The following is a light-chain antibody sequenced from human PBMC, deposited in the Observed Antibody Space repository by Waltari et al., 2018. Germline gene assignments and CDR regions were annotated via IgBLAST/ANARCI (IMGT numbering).Light chain of an antibody. Sequence: DVVMPQSPLSLPVTLGQPASISCTASQSLVHSDGNTHLVWFHQRPGQSPRRLIYKVSIRDSEVPDRFSGGGSATDFTLKISRVEAEDVGVYYCMQGTHWPYTFGQGTKLDIK. CDR1: QSLVHSDGNTH. J-gene: IGKJ2*01. V-gene: IGKV2-30*02. CDR3: MQGTHWPYT. CDR2: KVS.